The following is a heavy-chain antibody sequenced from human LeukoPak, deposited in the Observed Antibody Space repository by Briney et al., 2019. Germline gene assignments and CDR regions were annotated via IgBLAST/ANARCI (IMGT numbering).Heavy chain of an antibody. D-gene: IGHD2-2*01. V-gene: IGHV4-4*07. CDR2: IYTSGSA. CDR3: ARDLGSTSGNWFDP. Sequence: PSETLSLTCTVSGGSISSYYWSWIRQPAGKGLEWIGRIYTSGSANYNPSLKSRVTMSVDTSKNQFSLKLSSVTAADTAVYYCARDLGSTSGNWFDPWGQGTLVTVSS. J-gene: IGHJ5*02. CDR1: GGSISSYY.